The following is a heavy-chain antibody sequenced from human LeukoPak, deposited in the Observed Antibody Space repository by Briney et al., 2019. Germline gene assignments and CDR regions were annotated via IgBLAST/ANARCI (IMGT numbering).Heavy chain of an antibody. Sequence: GGSLRLSCGASGFTFSSHWMSWVRQAPGKGLEWVANIKLDGSEKYYVDSVKGRFTISRDNAKNSLYLQMNSLRAEDTAVYYCARFPAHYYFDYWGQGTLVTVSS. CDR1: GFTFSSHW. V-gene: IGHV3-7*01. J-gene: IGHJ4*02. D-gene: IGHD6-25*01. CDR2: IKLDGSEK. CDR3: ARFPAHYYFDY.